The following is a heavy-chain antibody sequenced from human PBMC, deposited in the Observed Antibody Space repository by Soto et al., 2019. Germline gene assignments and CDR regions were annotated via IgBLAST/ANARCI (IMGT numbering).Heavy chain of an antibody. J-gene: IGHJ3*02. CDR3: DRDHLDLDI. Sequence: PGVSLRLSCSSCVVTFIDYYISLILQAPVNGLEWVSYISYSGSTIYYADSLKGLFTVSRDKAKNSLYLQMNRLRAEDTAVYYCDRDHLDLDICGKGKMLSVSS. CDR1: VVTFIDYY. V-gene: IGHV3-11*01. CDR2: ISYSGSTI. D-gene: IGHD1-1*01.